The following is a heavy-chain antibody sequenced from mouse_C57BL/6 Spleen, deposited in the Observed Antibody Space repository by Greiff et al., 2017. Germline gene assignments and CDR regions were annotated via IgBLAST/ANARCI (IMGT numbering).Heavy chain of an antibody. CDR2: IYWDDDK. J-gene: IGHJ3*01. V-gene: IGHV8-12*01. CDR1: GFSLSTSGMG. CDR3: ARSTIDGYDGFAY. D-gene: IGHD2-2*01. Sequence: QVTLKVSGPGILQPSQTLSLTCSFSGFSLSTSGMGVSWIRQPSGKGLEWLAHIYWDDDKRYNPSLKSRLTISKDTSRNQVFLKITSVDTADTATYYCARSTIDGYDGFAYWGQGTLVTVSA.